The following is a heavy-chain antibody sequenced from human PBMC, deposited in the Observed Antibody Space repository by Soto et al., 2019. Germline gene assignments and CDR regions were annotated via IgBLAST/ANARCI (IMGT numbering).Heavy chain of an antibody. J-gene: IGHJ4*02. CDR2: INAGNGNT. V-gene: IGHV1-3*01. CDR3: ARGAYSGSYWAREYYFDY. Sequence: ASVKVSCKASGYTFTSYAMHWVRQAPGQRLEWMGWINAGNGNTKYSQKFQGRVTITRDTSASTAYMELSSLRSEDTAVYYCARGAYSGSYWAREYYFDYWGQGTLVTVSS. D-gene: IGHD1-26*01. CDR1: GYTFTSYA.